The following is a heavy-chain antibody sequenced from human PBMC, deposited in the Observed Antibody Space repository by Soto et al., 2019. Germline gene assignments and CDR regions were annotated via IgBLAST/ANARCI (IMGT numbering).Heavy chain of an antibody. CDR1: GVTFISYG. CDR2: INSDGSST. V-gene: IGHV3-74*01. CDR3: ARALDPGDFDY. Sequence: GGSLRLSCAASGVTFISYGMHWVRQAPGKGLVWVSRINSDGSSTSYADSVKGRFTISRDNAKNTLYLQMNSLRAEDTAVYYCARALDPGDFDYWGQGTLVTVSS. J-gene: IGHJ4*02. D-gene: IGHD3-10*01.